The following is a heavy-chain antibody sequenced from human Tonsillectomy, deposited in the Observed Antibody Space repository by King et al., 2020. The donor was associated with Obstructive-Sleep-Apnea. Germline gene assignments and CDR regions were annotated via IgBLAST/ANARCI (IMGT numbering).Heavy chain of an antibody. D-gene: IGHD3-22*01. V-gene: IGHV1-46*01. CDR3: ARDLFGDESYYYDSSGYLSYVY. Sequence: QLVQSGAEVKKPGASVKVSCKASGYTFTSYYMHWVRQAPGQGLEWMGIINPSGGSTSYAQKFQGRVTMTRDTSTSTVYMEMSSLRSEDTAVYYCARDLFGDESYYYDSSGYLSYVYWGQGTLVTVSS. J-gene: IGHJ4*02. CDR1: GYTFTSYY. CDR2: INPSGGST.